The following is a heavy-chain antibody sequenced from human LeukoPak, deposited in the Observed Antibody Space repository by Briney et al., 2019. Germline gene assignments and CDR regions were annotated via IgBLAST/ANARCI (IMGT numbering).Heavy chain of an antibody. D-gene: IGHD5-12*01. CDR1: GFTFSSYA. J-gene: IGHJ4*02. CDR2: ISGSGGST. CDR3: AKDTPSGYDVLIDY. V-gene: IGHV3-23*01. Sequence: GGSLRLSCAASGFTFSSYAMSWVRQAPGKGLEWVSAISGSGGSTYYADSVKGRFTISRDNSKNTLYLQVNSLRAEDTAVYYCAKDTPSGYDVLIDYWGQGTLVTVSS.